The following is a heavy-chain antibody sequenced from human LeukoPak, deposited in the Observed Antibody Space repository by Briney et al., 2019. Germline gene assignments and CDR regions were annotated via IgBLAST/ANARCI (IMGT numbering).Heavy chain of an antibody. Sequence: ASVKVSCKASGYTFTRYGISWVRQAPGQGLEWMGWLSAYNSNANNAQNLQGRVTMTTDTSTSTAYMELRSLRSDDTAVYYCARVVYTYGYALDYWGQGTLVTVSP. CDR2: LSAYNSNA. CDR1: GYTFTRYG. J-gene: IGHJ4*02. D-gene: IGHD5-18*01. V-gene: IGHV1-18*01. CDR3: ARVVYTYGYALDY.